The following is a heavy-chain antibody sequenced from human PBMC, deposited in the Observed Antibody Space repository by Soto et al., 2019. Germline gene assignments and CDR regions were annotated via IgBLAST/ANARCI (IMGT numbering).Heavy chain of an antibody. Sequence: PGGSLRLSCAASGFTFSSYSMNWVRQAPGKGLEWVSYISSSSSTIYYADSVKGRFTISRDNAKNSLYLQMNSLRAEDTAVYYCARNCPDQPGIAVAGPSGFDYWGQGTLVTGSA. D-gene: IGHD6-19*01. CDR2: ISSSSSTI. CDR3: ARNCPDQPGIAVAGPSGFDY. V-gene: IGHV3-48*01. J-gene: IGHJ4*02. CDR1: GFTFSSYS.